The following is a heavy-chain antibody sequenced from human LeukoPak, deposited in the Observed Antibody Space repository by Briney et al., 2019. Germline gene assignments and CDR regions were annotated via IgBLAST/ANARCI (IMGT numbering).Heavy chain of an antibody. D-gene: IGHD5-24*01. J-gene: IGHJ4*02. CDR3: AVPRDGYNNDY. CDR2: IIPIFGTA. V-gene: IGHV1-69*05. CDR1: GGTFSSYA. Sequence: ASVKVSCKASGGTFSSYAISWVRQAPGQGLEWMGRIIPIFGTANYAQKFQGRVTITTDESTSTAYMELSSLRSEDTAVYYCAVPRDGYNNDYWAREPWSPSPQ.